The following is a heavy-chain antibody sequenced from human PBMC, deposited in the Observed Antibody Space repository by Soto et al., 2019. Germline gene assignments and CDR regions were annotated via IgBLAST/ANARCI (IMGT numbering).Heavy chain of an antibody. Sequence: SETLSLTCTVSGGSISSYYWSWIRQPPGKGLEWIGYIYYSGSTNYNPSLKSRVTISVDTPKNQFSLKLSSVTAADTAVYYCARRGSYGSGSHPFDYWGQGTLVTVSS. V-gene: IGHV4-59*08. CDR2: IYYSGST. J-gene: IGHJ4*02. CDR1: GGSISSYY. D-gene: IGHD3-10*01. CDR3: ARRGSYGSGSHPFDY.